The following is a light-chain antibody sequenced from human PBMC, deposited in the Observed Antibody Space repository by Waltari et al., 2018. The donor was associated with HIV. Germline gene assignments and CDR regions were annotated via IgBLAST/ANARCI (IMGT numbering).Light chain of an antibody. CDR1: QSVSSY. Sequence: EIVLTQSPATLSLSPGERVNLSCRASQSVSSYLAWYQQKPGQAPSLLIYDASNRATGIPARFSGSGSGTDFTLTISSLQPEDFAVYYCQQSGSWPLTFGGGTRVEIK. CDR2: DAS. CDR3: QQSGSWPLT. J-gene: IGKJ4*01. V-gene: IGKV3-11*01.